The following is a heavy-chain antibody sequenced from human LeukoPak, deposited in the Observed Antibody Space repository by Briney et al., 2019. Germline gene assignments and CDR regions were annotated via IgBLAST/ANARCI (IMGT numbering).Heavy chain of an antibody. Sequence: GGSLRLSCAASGFTFSSYKMDWVRQAPGKGLEWVSYISSSGSTIYYADHVKGRFTISRDNAKNSLYLQMNSVRAEDTAVYYCARDFAGYFGWLLSDQVGYWGQGTLVTVSS. J-gene: IGHJ4*02. V-gene: IGHV3-48*03. CDR2: ISSSGSTI. CDR1: GFTFSSYK. D-gene: IGHD3-9*01. CDR3: ARDFAGYFGWLLSDQVGY.